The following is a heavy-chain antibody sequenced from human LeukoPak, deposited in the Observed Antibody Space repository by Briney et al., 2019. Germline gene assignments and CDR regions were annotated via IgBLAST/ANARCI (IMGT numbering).Heavy chain of an antibody. CDR3: ARHGDFWSGFDY. D-gene: IGHD3-3*01. CDR2: IYYSGST. V-gene: IGHV4-39*01. J-gene: IGHJ4*02. Sequence: SEXLSLTCTVSGGSISSSSYYWGWVRQPPGKGLEWIGSIYYSGSTYYNPSLKSRVTISVDTSKNQFSLKLSSVTAADTAVYYCARHGDFWSGFDYWGQGTLVTVSS. CDR1: GGSISSSSYY.